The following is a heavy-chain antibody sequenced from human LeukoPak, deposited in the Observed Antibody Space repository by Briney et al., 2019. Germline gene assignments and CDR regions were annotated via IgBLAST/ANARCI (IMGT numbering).Heavy chain of an antibody. CDR1: GYTFTNYD. CDR2: MSASSGNT. D-gene: IGHD6-13*01. Sequence: ASVKVSCKASGYTFTNYDINWVRQATGQGLEWLGWMSASSGNTGYAQKLQGRVTMTTDTSTSTAYMELRSLRSDDTAVYYCARVTPSSSWYYYYYYGMDVWGQGTTVTVSS. CDR3: ARVTPSSSWYYYYYYGMDV. J-gene: IGHJ6*02. V-gene: IGHV1-18*01.